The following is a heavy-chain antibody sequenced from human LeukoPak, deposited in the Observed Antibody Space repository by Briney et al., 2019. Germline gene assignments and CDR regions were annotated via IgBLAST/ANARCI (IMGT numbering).Heavy chain of an antibody. D-gene: IGHD6-19*01. Sequence: PSETLSLTCTVSGGSISSYYWSWIRQPPGKGLEWIGYIYYSGSTNYNPSLKSRVTIPVDTSKNQFSLKLSSVTAADTAMYYCARRAPSGWYSGEGFDYWGQGTLVTVSS. CDR3: ARRAPSGWYSGEGFDY. CDR2: IYYSGST. V-gene: IGHV4-59*01. CDR1: GGSISSYY. J-gene: IGHJ4*02.